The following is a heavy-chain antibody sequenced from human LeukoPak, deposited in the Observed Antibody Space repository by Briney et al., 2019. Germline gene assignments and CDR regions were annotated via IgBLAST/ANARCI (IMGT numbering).Heavy chain of an antibody. Sequence: PGGSLRLSCAASGFTFTTYAMSWVRQAPGKGLEWVSAITGSGDGTYSAGAVKGRFTISRDNSKNTLYLQMDSLRAEDTAVYYCAKERASGNYWRYFDSWGQGTLVTVSS. V-gene: IGHV3-23*01. J-gene: IGHJ4*02. CDR1: GFTFTTYA. D-gene: IGHD3-10*01. CDR3: AKERASGNYWRYFDS. CDR2: ITGSGDGT.